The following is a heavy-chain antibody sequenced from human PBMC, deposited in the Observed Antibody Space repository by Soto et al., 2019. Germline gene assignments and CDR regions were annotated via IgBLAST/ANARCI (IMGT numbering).Heavy chain of an antibody. J-gene: IGHJ4*02. CDR2: IYYSGST. V-gene: IGHV4-31*03. CDR1: GGSISSGGYY. D-gene: IGHD3-3*01. CDR3: ARVYPYYDFWSGTDPIFDY. Sequence: SETLSLTCTVSGGSISSGGYYWSWIRQHPGKGLEWIGYIYYSGSTYYNPSLKSRVTISVDTSKNQFSPKLSSVTAADTAVFFCARVYPYYDFWSGTDPIFDYWGQGTLVTVSS.